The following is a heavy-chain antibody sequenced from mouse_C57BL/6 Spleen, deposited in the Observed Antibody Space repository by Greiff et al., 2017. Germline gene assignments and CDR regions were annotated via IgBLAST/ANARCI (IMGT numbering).Heavy chain of an antibody. CDR3: TGSWFAY. Sequence: QVHVKQSGAELVRPWASVTLSCKASGYTFTDYEMHWVKQTPVHGLEWIGAIDPETGGTAYNQKFKGKAILTADKSSSTAYMELRSLTSEDSAVYYCTGSWFAYWGQGTLVTVSA. V-gene: IGHV1-15*01. CDR1: GYTFTDYE. J-gene: IGHJ3*01. CDR2: IDPETGGT.